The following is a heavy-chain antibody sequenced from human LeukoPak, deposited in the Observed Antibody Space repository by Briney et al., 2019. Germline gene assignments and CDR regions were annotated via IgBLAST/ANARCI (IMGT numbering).Heavy chain of an antibody. Sequence: GGSLRLSCAASGFTFSNAWMSWVRQAPGKGLEWVGRIKSKADGGTTDYAAPVKGRFTILRDDSKNALYLQMDSLKTEDTAVFYCTTLSWSGYLDYWGQGTLVTVSS. D-gene: IGHD3-3*01. CDR3: TTLSWSGYLDY. V-gene: IGHV3-15*01. CDR1: GFTFSNAW. J-gene: IGHJ4*02. CDR2: IKSKADGGTT.